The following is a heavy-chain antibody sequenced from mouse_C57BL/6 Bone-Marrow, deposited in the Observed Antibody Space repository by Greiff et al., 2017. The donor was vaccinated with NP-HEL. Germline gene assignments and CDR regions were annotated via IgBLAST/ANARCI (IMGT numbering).Heavy chain of an antibody. D-gene: IGHD1-1*01. CDR1: GYAFSSSW. Sequence: QVQLQQSGPELVKPGASVKISCKASGYAFSSSWMNWVKQRPGKGLEWIGRIYPGDGDTNYNGKFKGKATLTADKSSSTAYMQLSSLTSESSAVYFCARGTTVAHYWYFDVWGTGTTVTVSS. CDR3: ARGTTVAHYWYFDV. CDR2: IYPGDGDT. J-gene: IGHJ1*03. V-gene: IGHV1-82*01.